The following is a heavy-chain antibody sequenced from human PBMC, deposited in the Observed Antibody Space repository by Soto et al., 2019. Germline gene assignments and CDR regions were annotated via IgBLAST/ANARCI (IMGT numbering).Heavy chain of an antibody. CDR2: IDTSGTKI. CDR3: ASHYDMWSGYLSPLDY. J-gene: IGHJ4*02. CDR1: GYTFSDYY. V-gene: IGHV3-11*01. Sequence: GGSLRVSCAASGYTFSDYYMSGIRKATEKGLECVSYIDTSGTKIYYADSVKGRFTITRDNAKNSLYLEMNSLRDEDTAVYYCASHYDMWSGYLSPLDYWGQGTLVTVSS. D-gene: IGHD3-3*01.